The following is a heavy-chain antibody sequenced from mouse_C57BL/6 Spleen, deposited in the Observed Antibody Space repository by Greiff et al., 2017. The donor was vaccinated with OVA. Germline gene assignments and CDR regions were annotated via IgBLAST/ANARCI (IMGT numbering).Heavy chain of an antibody. CDR3: ARWDYGCSCDAMDY. J-gene: IGHJ4*01. CDR1: GYTFTSYW. D-gene: IGHD1-1*01. Sequence: QVQLKQPGAELVKPGASVKLSCKASGYTFTSYWMHWVKQRPGRGLEWIGRIDPNSGGTKYNEKFKSKATLTVDKSSSTAYMQLSSLTSEDSAVYYCARWDYGCSCDAMDYWGQGTSVTVSS. V-gene: IGHV1-72*01. CDR2: IDPNSGGT.